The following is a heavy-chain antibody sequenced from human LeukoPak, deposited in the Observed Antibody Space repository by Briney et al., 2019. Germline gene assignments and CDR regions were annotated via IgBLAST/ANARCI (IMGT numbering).Heavy chain of an antibody. V-gene: IGHV4-34*01. CDR2: ISHGGST. D-gene: IGHD2-2*03. J-gene: IGHJ6*02. CDR3: ARVDHGMDV. CDR1: GGSFSGYY. Sequence: SETLSLTCAVYGGSFSGYYWSWIRQPPGRGLEWIGEISHGGSTNYNPSLKSRVTISVDTSKNQFSLKLSSVTAADTAVYYCARVDHGMDVWGQGTTVTVSS.